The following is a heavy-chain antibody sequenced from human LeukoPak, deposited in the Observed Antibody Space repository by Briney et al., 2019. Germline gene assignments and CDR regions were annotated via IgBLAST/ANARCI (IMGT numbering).Heavy chain of an antibody. CDR3: AREMRSSSVFDY. D-gene: IGHD6-6*01. CDR1: GFTFSSYP. V-gene: IGHV3-21*01. CDR2: ISSRSSYI. J-gene: IGHJ4*02. Sequence: GGSLRLSCAASGFTFSSYPMHWVRQAPGKGLEWVSSISSRSSYIYYADSVKGRFTISRDNAKNSLYLQMNSLRAEDTAVYYCAREMRSSSVFDYWGQGTLVTVSS.